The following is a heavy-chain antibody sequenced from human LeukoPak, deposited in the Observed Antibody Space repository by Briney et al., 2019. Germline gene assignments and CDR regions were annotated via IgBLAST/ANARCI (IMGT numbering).Heavy chain of an antibody. Sequence: GGSLRLSCAASGFTFSSYSMSWVRQAPGKGLEWVSYISSSGSSIHYADSVKGRFSISRDNAKNSLYLQMNSLRDEDTAVYYCARDESSGWRQLDYWGQGTLVTVSS. V-gene: IGHV3-48*02. D-gene: IGHD6-19*01. J-gene: IGHJ4*02. CDR2: ISSSGSSI. CDR3: ARDESSGWRQLDY. CDR1: GFTFSSYS.